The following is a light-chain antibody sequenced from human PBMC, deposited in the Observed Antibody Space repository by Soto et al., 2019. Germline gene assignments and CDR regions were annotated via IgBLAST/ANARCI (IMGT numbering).Light chain of an antibody. V-gene: IGLV2-14*01. CDR3: SSHTSSTTDYV. J-gene: IGLJ1*01. CDR1: SSDVGSDQY. Sequence: QSALTQPASVSGSPGQSITISCTGSSSDVGSDQYVSWYQQHPGKAPKVIIYEVSNWPSGVSNRFSGSKSGNTASLTISGLQAEDEADYYCSSHTSSTTDYVFGTGTKVTVL. CDR2: EVS.